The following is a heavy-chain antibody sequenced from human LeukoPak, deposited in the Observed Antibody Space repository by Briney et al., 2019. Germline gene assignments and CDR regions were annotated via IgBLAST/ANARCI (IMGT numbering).Heavy chain of an antibody. CDR2: IDGSGGNT. V-gene: IGHV3-23*01. D-gene: IGHD4-17*01. CDR1: GFTFSSYS. J-gene: IGHJ4*02. Sequence: PGGSLRLSCAASGFTFSSYSMNWVRQAPGRGLEWVSAIDGSGGNTYYADSVKGRFTISRDNSKNTLYLQMNSLRVEDTAVYYCAKDLDYGLDYWGQGTLVTVSS. CDR3: AKDLDYGLDY.